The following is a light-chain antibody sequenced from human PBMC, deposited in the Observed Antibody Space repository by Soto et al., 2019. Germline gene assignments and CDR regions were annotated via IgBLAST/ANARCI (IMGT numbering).Light chain of an antibody. J-gene: IGKJ1*01. V-gene: IGKV3-15*01. Sequence: EIVLSQSPGTLSLSPGKRSTLSCRASQSVFSSLAWYQQRPGQAPRLLIYGSATRATGIPDRFSGSGSGTEFTLTISSLQSEDSAVYYCQQYHSWPAFGQGTKVDIK. CDR1: QSVFSS. CDR3: QQYHSWPA. CDR2: GSA.